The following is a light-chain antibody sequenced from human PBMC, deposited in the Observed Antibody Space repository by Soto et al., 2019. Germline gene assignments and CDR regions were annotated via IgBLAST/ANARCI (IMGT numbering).Light chain of an antibody. CDR2: EDT. J-gene: IGLJ3*02. CDR3: QSYDSTSQV. CDR1: SDSLASNY. V-gene: IGLV6-57*02. Sequence: NFMLTQPHSVSGSPGETVTISCAASSDSLASNYVQWYQQRPGSAPTTVIYEDTQRPSGVPDRFSGSVDSSSRSASLTISGLKTEDEAVYYCQSYDSTSQVFGGGTKVTVL.